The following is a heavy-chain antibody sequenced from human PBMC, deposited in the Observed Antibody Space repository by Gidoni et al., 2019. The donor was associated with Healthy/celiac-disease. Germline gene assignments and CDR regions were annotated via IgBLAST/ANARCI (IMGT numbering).Heavy chain of an antibody. CDR2: IKSKTDGGTT. CDR1: GFTFSNAW. J-gene: IGHJ6*03. V-gene: IGHV3-15*01. Sequence: EVQLVESGGGLVKPGGSLRLSCAASGFTFSNAWMSWVRQAPGKGPEWVGRIKSKTDGGTTDYAAPVKGRFTISRDDSKNTLYLQMNSLKTEDTAVYYCTTVDPQAYIVVVPVYYYYYMDVWGKGTTVTVSS. D-gene: IGHD2-2*01. CDR3: TTVDPQAYIVVVPVYYYYYMDV.